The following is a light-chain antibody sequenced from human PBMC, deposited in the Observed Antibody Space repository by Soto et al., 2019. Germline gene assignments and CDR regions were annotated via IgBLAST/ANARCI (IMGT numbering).Light chain of an antibody. CDR1: QSVSSY. CDR3: QQRRNWPRT. CDR2: DSS. V-gene: IGKV3-11*01. J-gene: IGKJ2*02. Sequence: EIVLTQSPATLSLSPGERATLSCRASQSVSSYLAWYQQKPGQAPRLLIYDSSNRATSIPARFSGSGSGTDFPLTISSLEPEDFAVYYCQQRRNWPRTFGQGTKLEIK.